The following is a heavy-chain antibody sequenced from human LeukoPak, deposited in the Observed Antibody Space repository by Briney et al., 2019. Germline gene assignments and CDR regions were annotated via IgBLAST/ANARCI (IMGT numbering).Heavy chain of an antibody. CDR3: ARGGSYGDY. Sequence: GGSLRLSCAASGFTFSNYWMHWVRQVPEKGLVWVSRVSPDGSDITYANSVRGRFTSSRDNAKNTLYLQMNRLRIEDTAVYYCARGGSYGDYWGQGILVTVSS. V-gene: IGHV3-74*01. D-gene: IGHD3-16*01. CDR1: GFTFSNYW. J-gene: IGHJ4*02. CDR2: VSPDGSDI.